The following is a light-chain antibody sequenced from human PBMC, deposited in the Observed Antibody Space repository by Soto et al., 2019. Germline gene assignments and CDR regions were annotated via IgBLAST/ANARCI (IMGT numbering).Light chain of an antibody. CDR2: DTS. CDR3: QQRSNWLLT. V-gene: IGKV3-11*01. CDR1: QSVSSY. Sequence: EIVLTQSPATLSLSPGERATLSCRASQSVSSYLAWYQQKPGQAPRLLIYDTSNRATGIPVRSSGSGSGTDFTLTISSLEPEDFAVYYCQQRSNWLLTFGGGTKVEIK. J-gene: IGKJ4*01.